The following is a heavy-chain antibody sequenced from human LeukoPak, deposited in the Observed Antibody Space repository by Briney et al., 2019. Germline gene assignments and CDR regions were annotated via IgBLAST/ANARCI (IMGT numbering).Heavy chain of an antibody. J-gene: IGHJ4*02. Sequence: PSETLSLTCTVSGGSISSSSYYWGWIRQPPGKGLEWIGSIYYSGSTYYNPSLKSRVTISVDASKNQFSLKLSSVTAADTAVYYCAAIGLHRGGSVDYWGQGTLVTVSS. D-gene: IGHD2/OR15-2a*01. CDR3: AAIGLHRGGSVDY. V-gene: IGHV4-39*01. CDR2: IYYSGST. CDR1: GGSISSSSYY.